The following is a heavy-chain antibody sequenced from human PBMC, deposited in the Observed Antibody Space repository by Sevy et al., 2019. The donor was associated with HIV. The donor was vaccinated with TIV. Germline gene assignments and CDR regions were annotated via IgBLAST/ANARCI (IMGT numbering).Heavy chain of an antibody. CDR1: GYSISSGYY. V-gene: IGHV4-38-2*01. Sequence: SETLSLTCAVSGYSISSGYYWGWIRQPPGKGLEWIGSIYHSGSTYYNPSLKSRVTISVDTSKNQFSLKLSSVTAADTAVYYCARSRFLGAGTGDYFDYRGQGTLVTVSS. D-gene: IGHD6-19*01. CDR2: IYHSGST. J-gene: IGHJ4*02. CDR3: ARSRFLGAGTGDYFDY.